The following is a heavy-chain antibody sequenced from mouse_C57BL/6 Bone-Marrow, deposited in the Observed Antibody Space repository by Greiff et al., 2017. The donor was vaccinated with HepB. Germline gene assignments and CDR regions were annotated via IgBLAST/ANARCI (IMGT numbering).Heavy chain of an antibody. CDR1: GYTFTSYT. CDR2: INPSSGYT. V-gene: IGHV1-4*01. CDR3: ERWDGYYEIAY. Sequence: VQLQQSGAELARPGASVKMSCKASGYTFTSYTMHWVKQRPGQGLEWIGYINPSSGYTKYNQKLKDKATLTADKSSSTAYMQLSSLTSEDSAVYYCERWDGYYEIAYWGQGTLVTVSA. D-gene: IGHD2-3*01. J-gene: IGHJ3*01.